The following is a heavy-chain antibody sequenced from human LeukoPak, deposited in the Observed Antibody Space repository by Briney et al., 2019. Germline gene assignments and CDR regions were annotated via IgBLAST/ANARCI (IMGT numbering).Heavy chain of an antibody. D-gene: IGHD3-22*01. CDR3: ARLLGYYYDSSGYRRGSKEYYFDY. Sequence: PSETLSLTCTVSGGSISSSSYYWGWIRQPPGKGLEWIGSIYYSGSTYYHPSLKSRVTISVDTSKNQCPLKLSSVTAADTAVYYCARLLGYYYDSSGYRRGSKEYYFDYWGEGTLVTVS. V-gene: IGHV4-39*01. CDR1: GGSISSSSYY. J-gene: IGHJ4*02. CDR2: IYYSGST.